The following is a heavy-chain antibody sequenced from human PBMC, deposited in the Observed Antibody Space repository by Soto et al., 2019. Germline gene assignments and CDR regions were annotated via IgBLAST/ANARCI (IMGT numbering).Heavy chain of an antibody. CDR2: IIPIFGTA. CDR1: GGTFSSYA. J-gene: IGHJ5*02. Sequence: QVQLVQSGAEVKKPGSSVKVSCKASGGTFSSYAISWVRQAPGQGLEWMGGIIPIFGTANYAQKFQGRVTITADESTSTAYMELSSLRSEDTAVYYCARVPQGAARTGTWCDPWGQGTLVTVSS. CDR3: ARVPQGAARTGTWCDP. D-gene: IGHD6-6*01. V-gene: IGHV1-69*12.